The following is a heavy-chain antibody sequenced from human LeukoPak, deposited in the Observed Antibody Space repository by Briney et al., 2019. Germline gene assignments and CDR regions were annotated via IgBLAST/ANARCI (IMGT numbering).Heavy chain of an antibody. CDR1: GGSIISTDDY. CDR2: IYYTGST. Sequence: SETLSLTCTVSGGSIISTDDYWGWIRQPPGKGPEWIGSIYYTGSTYHNPSLKSRVTISVDTSKNQFSLKLSSVTAADTAVYYCARTGRGSSTSLPDYWGQGTLVTVSS. CDR3: ARTGRGSSTSLPDY. V-gene: IGHV4-39*07. J-gene: IGHJ4*02. D-gene: IGHD2-2*01.